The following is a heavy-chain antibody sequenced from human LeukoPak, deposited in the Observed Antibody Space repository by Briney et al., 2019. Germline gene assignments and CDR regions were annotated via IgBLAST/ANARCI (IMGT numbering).Heavy chain of an antibody. Sequence: SETLSLTCTVSGYSISSGYYWGWIRQPPGKGLEWIGSIYHSGSTYYNPSLKSRVTISVDTSKNQFSLKLSSVTAADTAFYYCASQGHHGKIVGTTLSYFYMDVWGKGTTVTVSS. V-gene: IGHV4-38-2*02. CDR3: ASQGHHGKIVGTTLSYFYMDV. D-gene: IGHD1-26*01. CDR2: IYHSGST. CDR1: GYSISSGYY. J-gene: IGHJ6*03.